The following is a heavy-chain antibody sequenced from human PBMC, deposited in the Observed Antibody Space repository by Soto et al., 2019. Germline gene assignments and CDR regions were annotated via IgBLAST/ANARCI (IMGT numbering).Heavy chain of an antibody. V-gene: IGHV1-69*12. D-gene: IGHD2-2*01. CDR3: ASLLGYCISTSCSNWFDP. CDR2: IIPIFGTA. J-gene: IGHJ5*02. CDR1: GGTFSSYA. Sequence: QVQLVQSGAEVKKPGSSVKVSCKASGGTFSSYAISWVRQAPGQGLEWMGGIIPIFGTANYAQKFQGRVTITADESTSTAYMELSSLRSEDTAVYYCASLLGYCISTSCSNWFDPWGQGTLVTVYS.